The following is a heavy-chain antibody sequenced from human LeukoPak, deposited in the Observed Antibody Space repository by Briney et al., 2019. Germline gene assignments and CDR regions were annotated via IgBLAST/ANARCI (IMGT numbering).Heavy chain of an antibody. CDR3: AGSSWIHYYYYGMDV. D-gene: IGHD6-13*01. V-gene: IGHV4-34*01. CDR1: GGPFSGYY. CDR2: INHSGST. Sequence: SETLSLTCAVYGGPFSGYYWSWIRKPPGKGREWIGEINHSGSTNYNPSLKSRVTISVDTSKNQFSLKLSSVTAADTAVYYCAGSSWIHYYYYGMDVWGQGTTVTVSS. J-gene: IGHJ6*02.